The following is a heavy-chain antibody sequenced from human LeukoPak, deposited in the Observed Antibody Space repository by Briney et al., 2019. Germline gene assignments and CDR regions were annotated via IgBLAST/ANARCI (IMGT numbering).Heavy chain of an antibody. CDR3: AREGSSGYSIDP. Sequence: SETLSLTCTVSGGSISSGHWWSWVRQPPGTGLEWIGEIYHSESTNHNPSLKSRVTISVDKSKNQFSLKLSSVTAADTAVYYCAREGSSGYSIDPWGQGTLVTVSS. CDR1: GGSISSGHW. CDR2: IYHSEST. J-gene: IGHJ5*02. V-gene: IGHV4-4*02. D-gene: IGHD3-22*01.